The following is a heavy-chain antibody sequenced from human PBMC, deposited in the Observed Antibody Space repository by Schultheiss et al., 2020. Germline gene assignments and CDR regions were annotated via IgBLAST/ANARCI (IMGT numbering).Heavy chain of an antibody. CDR1: DYTFISYD. J-gene: IGHJ4*02. CDR2: INPINAGT. D-gene: IGHD4-17*01. Sequence: ASVKVSCKASDYTFISYDIGWVRQAPGQGLEWMGRINPINAGTKFARNFRGRFTMTRDMSISTAFMELSSLRSDDTAVYYCARGDGDYGPGIDYWGQGTLVTVSS. V-gene: IGHV1-2*06. CDR3: ARGDGDYGPGIDY.